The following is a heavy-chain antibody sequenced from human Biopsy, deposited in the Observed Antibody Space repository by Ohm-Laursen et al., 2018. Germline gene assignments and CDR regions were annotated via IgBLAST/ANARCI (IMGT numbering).Heavy chain of an antibody. CDR1: GFHFSDYY. V-gene: IGHV3-74*01. CDR2: IKSVGSWT. J-gene: IGHJ6*02. CDR3: VSFLKDLNMAV. Sequence: SLRLSCAASGFHFSDYYMSWIRQVPGKGLVWVSHIKSVGSWTNYADSVKGRFTISRDNAKNTLYLQMNSLRAEDTAVYYCVSFLKDLNMAVWGQGTTVTVSS. D-gene: IGHD2-15*01.